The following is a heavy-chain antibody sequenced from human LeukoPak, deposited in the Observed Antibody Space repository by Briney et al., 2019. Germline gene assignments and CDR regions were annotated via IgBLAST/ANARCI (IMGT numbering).Heavy chain of an antibody. CDR3: AKVLPAGYYYDSSGYYPDY. V-gene: IGHV3-9*01. J-gene: IGHJ4*02. CDR2: VSWDSATI. CDR1: GFTFDDFA. D-gene: IGHD3-22*01. Sequence: GGSLRLSCAASGFTFDDFAMHWVRQIPGKGLEWVSGVSWDSATIGYADSVKGRFTISRDDAKNSLYLQMNRLGAEDTALYYCAKVLPAGYYYDSSGYYPDYWGQGTLVTVSS.